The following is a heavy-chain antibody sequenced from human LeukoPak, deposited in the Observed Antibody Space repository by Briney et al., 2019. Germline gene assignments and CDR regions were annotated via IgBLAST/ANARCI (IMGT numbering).Heavy chain of an antibody. CDR1: GYSISSGYY. V-gene: IGHV4-38-2*01. Sequence: SETLSLTCAVSGYSISSGYYWGWIRQPPGKGLEWIGSIYHSGSTYYNPSLKSRVTISVDTSKNQFPLKLSSVTAADTAVYYCASRSGWSYFDYWGQGTLVTVSS. J-gene: IGHJ4*02. D-gene: IGHD6-19*01. CDR2: IYHSGST. CDR3: ASRSGWSYFDY.